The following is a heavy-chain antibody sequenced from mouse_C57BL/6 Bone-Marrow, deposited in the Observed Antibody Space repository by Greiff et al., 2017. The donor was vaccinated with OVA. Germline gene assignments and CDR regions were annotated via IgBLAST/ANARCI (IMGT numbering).Heavy chain of an antibody. Sequence: DVMLVESGGGLVKPGGSLKLSCAASGFTFSDYGMHWVRQAPETGLEWVAYISSGSSTIYYAETVKGRFTISRDNAKNTLFLQMTSLRSEDTAMYYCARWLRFDYWGQGTTLTVSS. J-gene: IGHJ2*01. D-gene: IGHD2-2*01. CDR1: GFTFSDYG. CDR3: ARWLRFDY. V-gene: IGHV5-17*01. CDR2: ISSGSSTI.